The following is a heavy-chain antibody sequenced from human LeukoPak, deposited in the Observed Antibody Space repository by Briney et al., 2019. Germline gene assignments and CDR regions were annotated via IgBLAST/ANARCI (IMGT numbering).Heavy chain of an antibody. J-gene: IGHJ1*01. CDR3: AKDDAWGRYKH. D-gene: IGHD3-16*01. V-gene: IGHV4-38-2*02. CDR1: GYSISSGYY. Sequence: SETLSLTCTVSGYSISSGYYWACIRQPPGKGLEWISSFYFGGNTYYNPSLESRVNMSVDTARNHFSLKVNSVTAAATAVYYCAKDDAWGRYKHWGQGTLVTVSS. CDR2: FYFGGNT.